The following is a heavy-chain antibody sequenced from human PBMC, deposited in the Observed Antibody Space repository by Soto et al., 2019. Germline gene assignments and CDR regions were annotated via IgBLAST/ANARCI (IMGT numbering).Heavy chain of an antibody. CDR3: AREYSSSSWAYYYYYGMDV. J-gene: IGHJ6*02. CDR1: GFAFSSYG. Sequence: PWGSLRLSCAASGFAFSSYGIHFFRHSPLKWLEWVAVIWYDGSNKYYADSVKGRFTISRDNSKNTLYLQMNSLRAEDTAVYYCAREYSSSSWAYYYYYGMDVWGQGTTVTVSS. CDR2: IWYDGSNK. D-gene: IGHD6-6*01. V-gene: IGHV3-33*01.